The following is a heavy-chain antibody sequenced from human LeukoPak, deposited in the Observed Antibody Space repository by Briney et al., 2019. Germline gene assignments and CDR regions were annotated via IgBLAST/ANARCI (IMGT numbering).Heavy chain of an antibody. J-gene: IGHJ4*02. Sequence: GGSLRLSCAASGFTFRNYVIHWVRQAPGKGLEWVAVTSSDLNVKLYADSVKGRFTISRDNSKNTVYLQMNSLRAEDTAVYYCARATTVGSLYFDYWGQGTLVTVSS. CDR3: ARATTVGSLYFDY. D-gene: IGHD2-15*01. CDR2: TSSDLNVK. V-gene: IGHV3-30*14. CDR1: GFTFRNYV.